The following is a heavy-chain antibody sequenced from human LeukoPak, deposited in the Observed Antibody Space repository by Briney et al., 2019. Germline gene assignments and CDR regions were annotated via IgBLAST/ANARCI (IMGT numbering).Heavy chain of an antibody. CDR1: GGNFSSYA. Sequence: SVKVSCKASGGNFSSYAISWVRQAPGQGIDWMGRLIPIFGTANYAQKFQGRVTITTDESTSTAYMELSSLRSGDTAVYYCARDSNPYNWNGAWAFDIWGQGTMVTVSS. CDR3: ARDSNPYNWNGAWAFDI. J-gene: IGHJ3*02. D-gene: IGHD1-20*01. CDR2: LIPIFGTA. V-gene: IGHV1-69*05.